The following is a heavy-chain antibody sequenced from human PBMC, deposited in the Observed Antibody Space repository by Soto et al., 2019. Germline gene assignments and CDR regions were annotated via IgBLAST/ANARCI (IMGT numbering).Heavy chain of an antibody. CDR2: IYYSGST. V-gene: IGHV4-31*03. Sequence: QVQLQESGPGLVKPSQTLSLTCTVSGGSISSGGYYWSWIRQHPGKGLEWIGYIYYSGSTYYNPPLKRRVTISVDPSKNQFSLKLSSVTAADTAVYYCAREGGIVGATAADYWGQGTLVTVSS. CDR1: GGSISSGGYY. CDR3: AREGGIVGATAADY. J-gene: IGHJ4*02. D-gene: IGHD1-26*01.